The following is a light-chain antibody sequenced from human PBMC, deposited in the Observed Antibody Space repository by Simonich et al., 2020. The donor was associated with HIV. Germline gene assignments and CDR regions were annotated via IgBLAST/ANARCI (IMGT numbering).Light chain of an antibody. Sequence: SSELTQDPAVSVALGQTVRITCQGDSLRSYSASWYQQKPGPAPILVISGRDKRPSGNPDRFSGSNSGNTATLTISRVEAGDEADYYCQVWDNSSDNWVFGGGTKLTVL. CDR2: GRD. V-gene: IGLV3-19*01. CDR3: QVWDNSSDNWV. J-gene: IGLJ3*02. CDR1: SLRSYS.